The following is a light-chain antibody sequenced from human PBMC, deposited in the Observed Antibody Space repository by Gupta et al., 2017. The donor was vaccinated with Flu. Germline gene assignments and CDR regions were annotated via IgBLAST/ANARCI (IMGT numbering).Light chain of an antibody. J-gene: IGLJ2*01. CDR3: AAWDYSLSGVV. CDR2: RNN. CDR1: SSNIGSNY. Sequence: SVLTQPPSASGTPGQRVTISCFGSSSNIGSNYVYWYQQLPGTAPKLLIYRNNQRPSVVPDRFSGSKSGTSASLAISGLRSEDEADYYCAAWDYSLSGVVFGGGTNLTVL. V-gene: IGLV1-47*01.